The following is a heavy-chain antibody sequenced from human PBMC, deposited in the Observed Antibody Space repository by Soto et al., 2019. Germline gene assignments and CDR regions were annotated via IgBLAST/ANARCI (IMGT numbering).Heavy chain of an antibody. V-gene: IGHV1-3*01. J-gene: IGHJ4*02. CDR2: INAGNGNT. CDR3: ARGYLGYCNGGSCYSVPIDY. D-gene: IGHD2-15*01. CDR1: GYTFTSYA. Sequence: GASVKVSCKASGYTFTSYAMHWVRQAPGQRLEWMGWINAGNGNTKYSQKFQGRVTITRDTSASTAYMELSSLRSEDTAVYYCARGYLGYCNGGSCYSVPIDYWGQGTLVSVSS.